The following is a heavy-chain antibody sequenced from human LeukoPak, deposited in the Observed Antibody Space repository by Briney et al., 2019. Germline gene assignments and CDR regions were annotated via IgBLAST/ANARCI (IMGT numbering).Heavy chain of an antibody. V-gene: IGHV1-46*01. J-gene: IGHJ4*02. D-gene: IGHD1-1*01. CDR1: GGTFSSYA. Sequence: ASVKVSCKASGGTFSSYAISWVRQAPGRGPEWMGIINPSGGSTSYAQKFQGSVTMTRDTSTSTVYMELSSLRSEDTAVYYCAREPNDGPMASSFGYWGQGTLVTVSS. CDR2: INPSGGST. CDR3: AREPNDGPMASSFGY.